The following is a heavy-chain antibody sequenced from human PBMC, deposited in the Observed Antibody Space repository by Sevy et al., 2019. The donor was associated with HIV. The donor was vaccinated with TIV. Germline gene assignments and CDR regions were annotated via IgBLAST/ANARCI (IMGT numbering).Heavy chain of an antibody. J-gene: IGHJ5*02. V-gene: IGHV1-69*13. CDR2: IIPIFGTA. CDR1: GGTFSSYA. Sequence: ASVKVSCKASGGTFSSYAISWVRQAPGQGLEWMGGIIPIFGTANYAQKFQGRVTITADESTSTAYMGLSSLRSEDTAVYYCARDRVVTAGGWFDPWGQGTLVTVSS. CDR3: ARDRVVTAGGWFDP. D-gene: IGHD2-2*01.